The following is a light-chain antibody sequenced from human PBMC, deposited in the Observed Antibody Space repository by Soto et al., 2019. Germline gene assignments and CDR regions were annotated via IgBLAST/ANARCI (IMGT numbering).Light chain of an antibody. V-gene: IGLV2-18*02. CDR3: SSYTSSSTYV. Sequence: QSALTQPPSVSGSPGQSVTISCTGTSSDVGSYNRVSWYQQPPGTAPKLMIHEVSNRPSGVPDRFSGSKSGNTASLTISGLQAEDEADYYCSSYTSSSTYVFGTGTKVTVL. CDR1: SSDVGSYNR. CDR2: EVS. J-gene: IGLJ1*01.